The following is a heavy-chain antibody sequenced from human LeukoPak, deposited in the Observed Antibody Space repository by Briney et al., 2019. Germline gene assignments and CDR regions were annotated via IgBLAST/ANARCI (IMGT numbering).Heavy chain of an antibody. CDR2: INHSGST. CDR3: VTNWNDSYALY. Sequence: SETLSLTCAVYGGSFSGYYWSWIRQPPGKGLEWIGEINHSGSTNYNPSLKSRVAISVDTSKNQFYLKLSSVTAAETAVYYCVTNWNDSYALYWGQGTLVTVSS. V-gene: IGHV4-34*01. J-gene: IGHJ4*02. D-gene: IGHD1-20*01. CDR1: GGSFSGYY.